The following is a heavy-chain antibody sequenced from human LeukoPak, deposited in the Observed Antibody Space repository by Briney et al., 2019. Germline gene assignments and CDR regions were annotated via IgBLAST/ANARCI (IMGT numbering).Heavy chain of an antibody. D-gene: IGHD3-16*02. CDR3: ATANDMITFGGVIVNVDWFDP. CDR2: FDPEDGET. CDR1: GYTLTVLS. J-gene: IGHJ5*02. Sequence: GASVKVSCKVSGYTLTVLSMHWVRQAPGKGLERMGGFDPEDGETIYAQKFQGRVTMTEDTSTDTAYMELSSLRSEDTAVYYCATANDMITFGGVIVNVDWFDPWGQGTLVTVSS. V-gene: IGHV1-24*01.